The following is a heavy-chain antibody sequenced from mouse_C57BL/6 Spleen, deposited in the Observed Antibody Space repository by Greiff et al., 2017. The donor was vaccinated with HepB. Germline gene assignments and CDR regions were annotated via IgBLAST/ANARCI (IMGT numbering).Heavy chain of an antibody. J-gene: IGHJ1*03. Sequence: EVQLVESEGGLVQPGSSMKLSCTASGFTFSDYYMAWVRQVPEKGLEWVANINYDGSSTYYLDSLKSRFIISRDNAKNILYLQMSSLKSEDTATYYCARGSSQWYFDVWGTGTTVTVSS. CDR2: INYDGSST. D-gene: IGHD1-1*01. CDR1: GFTFSDYY. V-gene: IGHV5-16*01. CDR3: ARGSSQWYFDV.